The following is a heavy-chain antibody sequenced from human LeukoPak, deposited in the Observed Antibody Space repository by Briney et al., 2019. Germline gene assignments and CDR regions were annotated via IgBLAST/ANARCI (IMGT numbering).Heavy chain of an antibody. V-gene: IGHV3-7*01. J-gene: IGHJ4*02. CDR3: ARDGTAAGLYFDL. CDR2: IRQDGGEK. D-gene: IGHD6-13*01. CDR1: GFTFRDYW. Sequence: GGSLRLSXAVSGFTFRDYWMNWVRQAPGKGLEWVASIRQDGGEKSYVDSVKGRLTISRDNTKHSLYLQMSSLRAEDTGVYYCARDGTAAGLYFDLWGQGTLVTVSS.